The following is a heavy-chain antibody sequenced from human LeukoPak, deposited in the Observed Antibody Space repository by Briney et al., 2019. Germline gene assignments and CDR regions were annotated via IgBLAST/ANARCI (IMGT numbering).Heavy chain of an antibody. CDR3: AREAIVVVPAASDAFDI. CDR1: GGSISSYY. CDR2: IYTSGST. V-gene: IGHV4-4*07. Sequence: SETLSLTCTVSGGSISSYYWSWIRQPAGKGLEWIGRIYTSGSTNYNPSLKSRVTISVDTSKNQFSLKLSSVTAADTAVYYCAREAIVVVPAASDAFDIWGQGTMVTVSS. J-gene: IGHJ3*02. D-gene: IGHD2-2*01.